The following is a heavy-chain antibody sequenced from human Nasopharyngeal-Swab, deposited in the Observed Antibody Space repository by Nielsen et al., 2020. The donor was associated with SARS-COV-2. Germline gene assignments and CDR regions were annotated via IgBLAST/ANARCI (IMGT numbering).Heavy chain of an antibody. V-gene: IGHV3-9*02. CDR1: GFTSDDYA. CDR2: ISWNSGSI. J-gene: IGHJ6*03. Sequence: SLKISCAASGFTSDDYAMHWVRQAPGKGLEWVSGISWNSGSIGYADSVKGRFTISRDNAKNSLYLQMNSLRAEDTALYYCAKDVDDYDYYMDVWGKGTTVTVSS. CDR3: AKDVDDYDYYMDV.